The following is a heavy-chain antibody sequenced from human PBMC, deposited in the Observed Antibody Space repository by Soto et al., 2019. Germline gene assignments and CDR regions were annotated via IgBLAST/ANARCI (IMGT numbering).Heavy chain of an antibody. J-gene: IGHJ4*02. CDR3: ARGPMSCTSSSCPYFVDY. V-gene: IGHV1-8*01. CDR1: GYTFTNYD. CDR2: MNPNSGNT. Sequence: QVQLVQSGAEVKKPGASVQVSCKASGYTFTNYDINWVRQATGQGLEWMGWMNPNSGNTGYAQKFQGRVTMTRNTSMSTASMELSSLRSEDTAVYYCARGPMSCTSSSCPYFVDYWAQGTLVTVFS. D-gene: IGHD2-2*01.